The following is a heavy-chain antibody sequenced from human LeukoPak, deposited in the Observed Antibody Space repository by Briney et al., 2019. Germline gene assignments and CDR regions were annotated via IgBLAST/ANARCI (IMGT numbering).Heavy chain of an antibody. J-gene: IGHJ5*02. CDR3: ARDQNWNYVGWFDP. CDR2: IYYSGST. V-gene: IGHV4-30-4*08. CDR1: GGSISSGDYY. D-gene: IGHD1-7*01. Sequence: SETLSLTCTVSGGSISSGDYYWSWIRQPPGKGLEWIEYIYYSGSTYYNPSLKGRVTISVDTSKNQFSLKLSSVTAADTAVYYCARDQNWNYVGWFDPWGQGTLVTVSS.